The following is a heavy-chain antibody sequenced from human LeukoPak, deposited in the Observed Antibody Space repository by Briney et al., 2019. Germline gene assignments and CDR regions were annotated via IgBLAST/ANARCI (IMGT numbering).Heavy chain of an antibody. D-gene: IGHD3-22*01. CDR1: GFTFSSNY. CDR2: IYSGGST. V-gene: IGHV3-53*01. CDR3: ARGVRITMIAD. Sequence: PGGSLRLSCAASGFTFSSNYMSWVRQAPGKGLEWVSVIYSGGSTYYADSVKGRFTISRDNSKNTLYLQMNSLRAEDTAVYYCARGVRITMIADWGQGTLVTVSS. J-gene: IGHJ4*02.